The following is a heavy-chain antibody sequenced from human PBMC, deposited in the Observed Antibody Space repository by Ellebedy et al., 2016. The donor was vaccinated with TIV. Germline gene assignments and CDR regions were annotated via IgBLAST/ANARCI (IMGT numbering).Heavy chain of an antibody. CDR2: INPNSGGT. J-gene: IGHJ4*02. CDR3: ARSPSPHIPDFDY. V-gene: IGHV1-2*02. D-gene: IGHD2-21*01. CDR1: GYTFTDYF. Sequence: ASVKVSCKASGYTFTDYFMYSVRQAPGQGLEWMGWINPNSGGTNYAQKFQGRVTMTRDTSISTAYMELSRLRSDDTAVYYCARSPSPHIPDFDYWGQGTLVTVSS.